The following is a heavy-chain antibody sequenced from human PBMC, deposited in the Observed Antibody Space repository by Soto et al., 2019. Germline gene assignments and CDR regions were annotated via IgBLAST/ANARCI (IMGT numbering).Heavy chain of an antibody. Sequence: EVQLLESGGELVQPGGSLRLSCVASGFTFRTNPMSWVRQAPGKGLERVSGVSDSGAKTYYADSVKGRFTVSRDNSKNTLYLEMKSLRAEDTVVYYCAKDFQFGGSGTGYFDNWGQGTLVTVSS. V-gene: IGHV3-23*01. CDR3: AKDFQFGGSGTGYFDN. CDR2: VSDSGAKT. J-gene: IGHJ4*02. D-gene: IGHD3-10*01. CDR1: GFTFRTNP.